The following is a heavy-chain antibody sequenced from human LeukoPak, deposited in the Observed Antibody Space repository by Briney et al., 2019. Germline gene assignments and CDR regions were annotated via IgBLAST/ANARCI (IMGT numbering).Heavy chain of an antibody. Sequence: GASVKVPCKASGYTFTSYGISWVRQAPGQGLEWMGWISAYNGNTNYAQKLQGRVTMTTDTSTSTAYMELRSLRSDDTAVYYCARDWGSYSSGWYRRYYYYMDVWGKGTTVTISS. CDR2: ISAYNGNT. CDR3: ARDWGSYSSGWYRRYYYYMDV. D-gene: IGHD6-19*01. V-gene: IGHV1-18*01. CDR1: GYTFTSYG. J-gene: IGHJ6*03.